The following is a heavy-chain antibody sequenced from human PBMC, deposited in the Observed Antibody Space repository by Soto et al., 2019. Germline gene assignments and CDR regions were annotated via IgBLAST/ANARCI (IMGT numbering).Heavy chain of an antibody. CDR1: GSTFNSNA. V-gene: IGHV3-23*01. CDR2: IGGSGANT. J-gene: IGHJ4*02. CDR3: ARTITGYFWAGAY. D-gene: IGHD1-1*01. Sequence: EVQLSESGGGLPQLGGPLKPPFAASGSTFNSNALTGAPQAPGRGLEWVSGIGGSGANTYYADFVKGRFTISRDNSKNTLYLQMDSLRAEDTAIYYCARTITGYFWAGAYWGQGTLVTVSS.